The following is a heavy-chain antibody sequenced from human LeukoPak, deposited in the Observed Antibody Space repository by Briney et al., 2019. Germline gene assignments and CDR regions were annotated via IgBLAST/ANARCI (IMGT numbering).Heavy chain of an antibody. CDR3: ARACSGGSCYPAGDYYYYGMDV. CDR2: ISSSSSYI. J-gene: IGHJ6*04. CDR1: GFTFSSYS. D-gene: IGHD2-15*01. Sequence: GGSLRLSCAASGFTFSSYSMNWVRQAPGKGLEWVSSISSSSSYIYYADSVKGRFTIPRDNAKNSLYLQMNSLRAEDTAVYYCARACSGGSCYPAGDYYYYGMDVWGKGTTVTVSS. V-gene: IGHV3-21*01.